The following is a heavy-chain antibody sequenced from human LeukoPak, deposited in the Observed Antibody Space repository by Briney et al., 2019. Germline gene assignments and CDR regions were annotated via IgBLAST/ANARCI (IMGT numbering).Heavy chain of an antibody. J-gene: IGHJ4*02. Sequence: GRSLTLSCAVSGFTFINYAMHWVRQAPGEGLEWVAVIAADGSDKHYADSVKGRFTISRDNSKNTLVLQMNSLKAEDTALYFCARDLGRVAHYYFDYWGQGTLVTVSS. V-gene: IGHV3-30*14. CDR3: ARDLGRVAHYYFDY. CDR2: IAADGSDK. CDR1: GFTFINYA. D-gene: IGHD2-15*01.